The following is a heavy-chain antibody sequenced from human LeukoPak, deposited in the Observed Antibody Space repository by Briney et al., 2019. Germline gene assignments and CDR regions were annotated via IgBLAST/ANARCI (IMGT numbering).Heavy chain of an antibody. D-gene: IGHD5-12*01. CDR2: IYYSGNT. Sequence: SETLSLTCSVSGGSISSSGYYWDWIRQPPGKGLEWIGSIYYSGNTDYNPSLKSRITISVSTSKNQFSLNVTSVTAADTAVYYCARRTYSGYYYYFDFWGQGTLVTVSS. V-gene: IGHV4-39*07. CDR1: GGSISSSGYY. J-gene: IGHJ4*02. CDR3: ARRTYSGYYYYFDF.